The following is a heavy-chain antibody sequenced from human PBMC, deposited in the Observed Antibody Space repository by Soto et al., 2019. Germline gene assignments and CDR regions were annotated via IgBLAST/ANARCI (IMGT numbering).Heavy chain of an antibody. CDR3: ARGQVVAAQH. CDR1: GGSISPYY. J-gene: IGHJ4*02. CDR2: IYYGGST. D-gene: IGHD2-15*01. V-gene: IGHV4-59*08. Sequence: SETLSLTCTVSGGSISPYYWSWIRQPPGKGLEWVGYIYYGGSTSYNPSLKSRITISLETSKSQISLRLSSVTAADTAVYYCARGQVVAAQHWGQGTLVTVSS.